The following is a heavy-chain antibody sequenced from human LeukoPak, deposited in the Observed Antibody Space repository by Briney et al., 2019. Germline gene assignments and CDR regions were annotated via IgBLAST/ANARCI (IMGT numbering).Heavy chain of an antibody. J-gene: IGHJ4*02. D-gene: IGHD3-3*01. Sequence: GGSLRLSCAASGFTFNDAWMSWVRQAPGKGLEWVARIKSKTDGGTTDYAAPVKGRFTISRDDSKNTLYLQMNSLKTEDTAVYYCTTHPPFDFWGSLQGNYLDKWGQKTLVTVSS. CDR3: TTHPPFDFWGSLQGNYLDK. CDR1: GFTFNDAW. CDR2: IKSKTDGGTT. V-gene: IGHV3-15*01.